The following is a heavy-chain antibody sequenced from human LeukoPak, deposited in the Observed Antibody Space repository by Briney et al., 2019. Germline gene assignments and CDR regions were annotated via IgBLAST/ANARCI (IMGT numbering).Heavy chain of an antibody. CDR1: GFTFSTYD. J-gene: IGHJ4*02. V-gene: IGHV3-23*01. CDR2: ISHTGGTT. D-gene: IGHD3-10*01. Sequence: PGGTLRLSCAASGFTFSTYDMSWDRQAPGKGLEWVSGISHTGGTTNYADSVKGRFTISRDNSKNTLYMQMNSLRAEDTAVYYCAKGLVRGVILSPSFDYWGQGTLVTVSS. CDR3: AKGLVRGVILSPSFDY.